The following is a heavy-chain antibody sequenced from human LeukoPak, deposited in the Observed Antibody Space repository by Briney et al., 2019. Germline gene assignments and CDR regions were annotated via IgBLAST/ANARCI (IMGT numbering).Heavy chain of an antibody. V-gene: IGHV4-59*12. CDR3: ARGRRRWYYGSGSKGYYFDY. D-gene: IGHD3-10*01. Sequence: SETLSLTCTVSGGSISSYYWSWIRQPPGKGLEWIGYIYYSGSTNYNPSLKSRVTISVDTSKNQFSLKLSSVTAADTAVYYCARGRRRWYYGSGSKGYYFDYWGQGTLVTVSS. CDR2: IYYSGST. CDR1: GGSISSYY. J-gene: IGHJ4*02.